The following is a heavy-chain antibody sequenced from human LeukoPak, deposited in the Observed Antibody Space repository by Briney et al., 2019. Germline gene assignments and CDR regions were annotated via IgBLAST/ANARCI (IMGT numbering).Heavy chain of an antibody. J-gene: IGHJ6*03. Sequence: SETLSLTCAVYGGSFSGYYWSWIRQPPGKGLEWIWEINDSGSTNYNPSLKSRVTISVDTSKKQFSLKLSSITAADKAVYYCARGRGYGDYVVLYYYYYMDVWGKGTPVTVSS. CDR2: INDSGST. V-gene: IGHV4-34*01. CDR1: GGSFSGYY. D-gene: IGHD4-17*01. CDR3: ARGRGYGDYVVLYYYYYMDV.